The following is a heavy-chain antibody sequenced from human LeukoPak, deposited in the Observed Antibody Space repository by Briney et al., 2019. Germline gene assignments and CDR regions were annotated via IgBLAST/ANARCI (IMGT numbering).Heavy chain of an antibody. CDR2: ISSSGYT. CDR1: GFTFSDFY. Sequence: GGSLRLSCAASGFTFSDFYMSWIRQPPGKGLEWVSYISSSGYTNYADSVNGRFTISRDNAKNSLYLQMNSLRAEDTAVYYCAREQTSGGSDYWGQGTLVTVSS. D-gene: IGHD5-12*01. CDR3: AREQTSGGSDY. V-gene: IGHV3-11*06. J-gene: IGHJ4*02.